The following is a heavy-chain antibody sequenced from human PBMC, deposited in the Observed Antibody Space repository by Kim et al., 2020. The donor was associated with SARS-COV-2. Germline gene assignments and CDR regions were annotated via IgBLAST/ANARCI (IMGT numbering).Heavy chain of an antibody. CDR1: GFTFSSYW. J-gene: IGHJ3*02. CDR2: INGDGSTT. Sequence: GGSLRLSCAASGFTFSSYWMHWVRQAPGKGLVWVSRINGDGSTTTYADSVKGRFTISRDNANNTLYLQMNSLRAEDTAVYYCATGSYFSAFDIWGQGTMV. CDR3: ATGSYFSAFDI. V-gene: IGHV3-74*01. D-gene: IGHD1-26*01.